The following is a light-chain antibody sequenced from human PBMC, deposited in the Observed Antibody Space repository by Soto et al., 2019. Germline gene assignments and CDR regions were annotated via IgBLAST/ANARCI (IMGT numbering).Light chain of an antibody. J-gene: IGKJ4*01. V-gene: IGKV2-28*01. CDR2: LGS. CDR1: QSLLHSNGYNY. CDR3: MQALQSPLT. Sequence: DIVMTQSPLSLPVTPGEPASISCRSSQSLLHSNGYNYLDWYLQRQGQSPQLLIYLGSNRASGLPHRFSGSGSGTDFTLKISRVEAEDVGVYYCMQALQSPLTFGVGTKVQIK.